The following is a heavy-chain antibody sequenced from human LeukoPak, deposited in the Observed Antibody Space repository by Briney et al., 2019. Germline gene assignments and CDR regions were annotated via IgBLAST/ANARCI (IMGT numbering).Heavy chain of an antibody. J-gene: IGHJ6*03. V-gene: IGHV1-46*01. CDR3: ARAATLDDSLGPPIPYYYYYYMDV. CDR2: INPSGGST. Sequence: ASVKVSCKASGYTFTSYYMHWVRQAPGQGLEWMGIINPSGGSTSYAQKFQGRVTMTRDMSTSTVYMELSSLRSEDTAVYYCARAATLDDSLGPPIPYYYYYYMDVWGKGTTVTVSS. CDR1: GYTFTSYY. D-gene: IGHD3/OR15-3a*01.